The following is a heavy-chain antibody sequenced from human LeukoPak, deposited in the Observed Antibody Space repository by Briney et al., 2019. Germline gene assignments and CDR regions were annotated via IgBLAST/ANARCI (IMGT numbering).Heavy chain of an antibody. Sequence: GGSLRLSCAASGHSFSDYAWGWLRQAPGKGLEWVSGMSGSGGTYYADSVRGRFTISRDISKDTLHLQMDSLRADDTAVYYCAKGCLVGSGVSSWFDPWGQGTLVIVSS. CDR2: MSGSGGT. CDR1: GHSFSDYA. V-gene: IGHV3-23*01. CDR3: AKGCLVGSGVSSWFDP. J-gene: IGHJ5*02. D-gene: IGHD3-3*01.